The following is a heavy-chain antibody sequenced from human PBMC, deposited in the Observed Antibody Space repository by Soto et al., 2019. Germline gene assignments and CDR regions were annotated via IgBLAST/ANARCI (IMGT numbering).Heavy chain of an antibody. CDR3: ASKFGELLADAFDI. J-gene: IGHJ3*02. Sequence: SETLSLTCTVSNASISSRKWWTWVRQTPGKGLEWIGEIYHSGSINHNPSLKSRVTMPVDKSKNQFSLKMTSVTAADTGVYYCASKFGELLADAFDIWGQGTVVTVSS. V-gene: IGHV4-4*02. D-gene: IGHD3-10*01. CDR2: IYHSGSI. CDR1: NASISSRKW.